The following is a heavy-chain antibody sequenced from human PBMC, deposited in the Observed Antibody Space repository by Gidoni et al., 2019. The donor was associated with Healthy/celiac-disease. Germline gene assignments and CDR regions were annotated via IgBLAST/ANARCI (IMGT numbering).Heavy chain of an antibody. CDR3: TRTATSSMVRGIISYYYYYGMDV. V-gene: IGHV2-5*01. CDR1: GFSLSTSGVG. CDR2: IYWNDDK. Sequence: QITLKESGPTLVKPTQTLTLTCTFPGFSLSTSGVGVGWIRQPPGKALEWLALIYWNDDKRYSPSLKSRVTITKDTSKNQVVLTMTNMDPVDTATYYCTRTATSSMVRGIISYYYYYGMDVWGQGTTVTVSS. J-gene: IGHJ6*02. D-gene: IGHD3-10*01.